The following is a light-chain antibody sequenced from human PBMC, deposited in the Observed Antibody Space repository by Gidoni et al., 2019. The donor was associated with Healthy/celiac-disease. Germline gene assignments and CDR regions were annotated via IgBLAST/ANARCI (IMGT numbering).Light chain of an antibody. Sequence: EIVLTQSPATLSLSPGERATLSCRASQIVSSYLAWYQQKPGQAPRHLIYYASNRATGIPARFSGSGSGTDFTLTISSLEPEDFAVYYCQQRSNWPPLTFGGGTKVEIK. CDR1: QIVSSY. V-gene: IGKV3-11*01. J-gene: IGKJ4*01. CDR3: QQRSNWPPLT. CDR2: YAS.